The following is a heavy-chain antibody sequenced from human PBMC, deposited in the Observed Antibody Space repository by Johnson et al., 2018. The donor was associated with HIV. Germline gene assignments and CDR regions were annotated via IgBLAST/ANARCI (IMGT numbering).Heavy chain of an antibody. D-gene: IGHD1-26*01. V-gene: IGHV3-9*01. CDR3: AKATQWELLSPDAFDI. J-gene: IGHJ3*02. CDR2: ISWNSGSI. Sequence: VQLVESGGGLVKPGGSLRLSCAASGFTFDDYAMHWVRQAPGKGLEWVSGISWNSGSIGYADSVKGRFTISRDNAKNSLYLQMNSLRAEDTALYYCAKATQWELLSPDAFDIWGQGTMVTVSS. CDR1: GFTFDDYA.